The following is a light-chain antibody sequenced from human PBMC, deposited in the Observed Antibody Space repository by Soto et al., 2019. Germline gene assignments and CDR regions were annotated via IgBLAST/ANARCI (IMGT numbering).Light chain of an antibody. CDR3: SSSAGSNIPYV. CDR1: SSDIGGYKY. CDR2: EVS. Sequence: QSVLTQPPSASGSPGQSVIISCTGTSSDIGGYKYVSWYQQRPGRAPKLIISEVSKRPSGVPARFSGSKSGNTASLTVSGLQAEDEADYYCSSSAGSNIPYVFGTVTKLTVL. J-gene: IGLJ1*01. V-gene: IGLV2-8*01.